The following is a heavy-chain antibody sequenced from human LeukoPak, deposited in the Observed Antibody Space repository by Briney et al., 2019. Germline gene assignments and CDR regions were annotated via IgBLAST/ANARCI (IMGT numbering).Heavy chain of an antibody. D-gene: IGHD3-22*01. CDR2: IYPGDSDT. CDR1: GYSFTSYW. V-gene: IGHV5-51*01. J-gene: IGHJ4*02. Sequence: GESLKISCKGSGYSFTSYWIGWVRQMPGKGLEWMGIIYPGDSDTRYSPSFQGQVTISADKSISTAYLQWSSLKASDTAMYYCARRLDHYDSSGYSRSFDYWGQGTLVTVSS. CDR3: ARRLDHYDSSGYSRSFDY.